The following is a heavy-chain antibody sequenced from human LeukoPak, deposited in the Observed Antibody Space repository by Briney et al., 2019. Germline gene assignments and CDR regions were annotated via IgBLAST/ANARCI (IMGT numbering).Heavy chain of an antibody. CDR3: ARGISNYDISTGYLVWYFDY. V-gene: IGHV1-2*02. CDR1: GYTFTGYY. J-gene: IGHJ4*02. D-gene: IGHD3-9*01. CDR2: INPNSGGT. Sequence: ASVKVSCKASGYTFTGYYIHWVRQAPGQGLEWMGWINPNSGGTNYAQRFQGRVTMTRDTSISTAYMELSRLRSDDTAVYYCARGISNYDISTGYLVWYFDYWGQGTLVTVSS.